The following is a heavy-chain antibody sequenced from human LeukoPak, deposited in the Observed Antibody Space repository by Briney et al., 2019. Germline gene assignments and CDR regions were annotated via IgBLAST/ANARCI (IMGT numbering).Heavy chain of an antibody. D-gene: IGHD6-19*01. CDR2: ISGSGGST. V-gene: IGHV3-23*01. CDR1: GFTFSSYA. J-gene: IGHJ4*02. CDR3: AKSPRPTVAGRGYFDY. Sequence: EGSLRLSCAVSGFTFSSYAMSWVRQAPGKGLEWVSAISGSGGSTYYADSVKGRFTISRDNSKNTLYLQMNSLRAEDTAVYYCAKSPRPTVAGRGYFDYWGQGTLVTVSS.